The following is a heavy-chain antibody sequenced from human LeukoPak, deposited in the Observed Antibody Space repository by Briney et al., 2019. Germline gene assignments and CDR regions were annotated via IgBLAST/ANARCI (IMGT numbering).Heavy chain of an antibody. Sequence: GGSLRLSCAASGFTFSSYAMSWVRQAPGKGLEWVSAISGSGGSTYYADSVKGRFTISRDNSKNTLYLQMNSLRAEDTAVYYCAKEPYNIAEAGTVFDYWGQGTLVTVSS. D-gene: IGHD6-13*01. CDR1: GFTFSSYA. J-gene: IGHJ4*02. CDR2: ISGSGGST. CDR3: AKEPYNIAEAGTVFDY. V-gene: IGHV3-23*01.